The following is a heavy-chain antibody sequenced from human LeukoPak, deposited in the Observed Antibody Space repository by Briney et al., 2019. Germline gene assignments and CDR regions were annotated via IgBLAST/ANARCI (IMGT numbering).Heavy chain of an antibody. CDR1: GGSFSGYY. CDR2: INHSGST. V-gene: IGHV4-34*01. J-gene: IGHJ4*02. CDR3: ARGRDIVVVPAARIGFDY. Sequence: SETLSLTCAAYGGSFSGYYWSWIRQPPGKGLEWIGEINHSGSTNYNPSLKSRVTISVDTSKNQFSLKLSSVTAADTAVYYCARGRDIVVVPAARIGFDYWGQGTLVTVSS. D-gene: IGHD2-2*01.